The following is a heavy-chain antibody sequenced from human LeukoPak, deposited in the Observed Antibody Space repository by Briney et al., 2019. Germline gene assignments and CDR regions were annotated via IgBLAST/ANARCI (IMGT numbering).Heavy chain of an antibody. J-gene: IGHJ4*02. V-gene: IGHV4-39*01. D-gene: IGHD6-13*01. CDR3: ASESLGSWHPPRPLD. CDR1: GGSISSSSYY. Sequence: SETLSLTCTVSGGSISSSSYYWGWIRQPPGKGLEWIGSIYYSGSTYYNPSLKSRVTISVDTSKNQFSLKLSSVTAADTAVYYCASESLGSWHPPRPLDWGQGTLVTVSS. CDR2: IYYSGST.